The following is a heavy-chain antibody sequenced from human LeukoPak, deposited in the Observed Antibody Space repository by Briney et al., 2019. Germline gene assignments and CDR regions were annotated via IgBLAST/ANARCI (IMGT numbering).Heavy chain of an antibody. D-gene: IGHD5-12*01. J-gene: IGHJ4*02. V-gene: IGHV3-53*01. CDR3: VRGGYGDYPTDY. CDR2: T. Sequence: PGGSLRLSCTVSGFTVSSNSMSWVRQAPGKGLEWVSFTDSVKGRFTISRDNSKNTLYLQMNSLRAEDTAVYYCVRGGYGDYPTDYWGQGTLVTVSS. CDR1: GFTVSSNS.